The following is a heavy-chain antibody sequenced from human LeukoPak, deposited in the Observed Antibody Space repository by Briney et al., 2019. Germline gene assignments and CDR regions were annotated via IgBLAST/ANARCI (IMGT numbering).Heavy chain of an antibody. CDR1: GFTFSSYS. Sequence: GGSLRLSCAASGFTFSSYSMNWVRQAPGKGLEWVSSISSSSSYIYYADSVKGRFSISRDNAKNSLYLQMNSLRAEDTAVYYCARQLYYDNYAFDIWGQGAMVTVSS. D-gene: IGHD3-9*01. CDR2: ISSSSSYI. CDR3: ARQLYYDNYAFDI. V-gene: IGHV3-21*01. J-gene: IGHJ3*02.